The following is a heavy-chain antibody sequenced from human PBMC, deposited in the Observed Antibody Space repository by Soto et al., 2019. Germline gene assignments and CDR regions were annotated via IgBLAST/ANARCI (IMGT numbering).Heavy chain of an antibody. Sequence: GASVKVSCKASGGTFSSYAISWVRQAPGQGLEWMGGIIPIFGTANYAQKFQGRVTITADESTSTAYMELSSLRSEDTAVYYCARSGLVLQVVTAIWYFDYWGQGTLVTVSS. D-gene: IGHD2-21*02. CDR2: IIPIFGTA. V-gene: IGHV1-69*13. CDR3: ARSGLVLQVVTAIWYFDY. J-gene: IGHJ4*02. CDR1: GGTFSSYA.